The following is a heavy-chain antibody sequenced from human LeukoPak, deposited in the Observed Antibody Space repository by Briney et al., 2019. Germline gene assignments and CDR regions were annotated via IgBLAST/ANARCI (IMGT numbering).Heavy chain of an antibody. CDR1: GYTFTNFD. D-gene: IGHD3-10*01. J-gene: IGHJ6*03. CDR3: ARAAYYYGSGRGQYYYYYMDV. CDR2: MNPNSGNT. V-gene: IGHV1-8*01. Sequence: ASVKVSCKASGYTFTNFDINWVRQATGQGLEWMGWMNPNSGNTVYAQKFQGRVTITADKSTSTAYMELSSLRSEDTAVYYCARAAYYYGSGRGQYYYYYMDVWGKGTTATVSS.